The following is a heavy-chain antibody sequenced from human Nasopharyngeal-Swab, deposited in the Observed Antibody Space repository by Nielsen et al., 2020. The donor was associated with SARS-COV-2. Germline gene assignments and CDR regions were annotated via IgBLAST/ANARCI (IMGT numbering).Heavy chain of an antibody. Sequence: WIRQPPGKGLEWIGEINHSGSTNYNPSLKGRVTISVDTFKNQFSLKLSSVTAADTAVYYCAGYCSSTSCYGSYYFDYWGQGTLVTVSS. D-gene: IGHD2-2*01. V-gene: IGHV4-34*01. CDR3: AGYCSSTSCYGSYYFDY. J-gene: IGHJ4*02. CDR2: INHSGST.